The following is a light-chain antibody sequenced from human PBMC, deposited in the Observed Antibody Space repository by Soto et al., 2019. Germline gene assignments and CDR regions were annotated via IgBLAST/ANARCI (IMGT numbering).Light chain of an antibody. CDR2: AAS. J-gene: IGKJ5*01. CDR3: QQLLSYPLT. V-gene: IGKV1-9*01. Sequence: DIQLTQSPSFLSASVGDRVTTTCRASQGISTYLAWYQQKPGKAPKLLIYAASTLQSGVPLSFSGSGSGTSFTLTISSLQPEDFATYYCQQLLSYPLTFGQGTRLEIK. CDR1: QGISTY.